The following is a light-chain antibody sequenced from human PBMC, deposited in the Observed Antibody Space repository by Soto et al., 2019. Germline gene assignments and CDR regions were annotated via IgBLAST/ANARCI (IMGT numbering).Light chain of an antibody. CDR2: DVS. V-gene: IGLV2-14*01. CDR1: SSDVGDYNY. CDR3: SSYTSSSTLV. Sequence: QSVLTQPASVSGSPGQSITIYCTGTSSDVGDYNYVSWYQQHPGKAPKVMIYDVSNRLSGVSNRFSGSKSGNTASLTISGLQAEDEADYYCSSYTSSSTLVFGTGTKVTVL. J-gene: IGLJ1*01.